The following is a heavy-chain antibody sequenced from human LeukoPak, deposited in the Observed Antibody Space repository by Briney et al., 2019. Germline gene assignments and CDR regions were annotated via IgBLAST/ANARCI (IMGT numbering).Heavy chain of an antibody. CDR3: AITGGSGIYEFDY. Sequence: GGSLRLSCAASGFTLSSYAMSWVRQAPGKGLEWVSVIYSGGSGGSTYYADSVKGRFTISRDNSKNTLYLQMNSLRAEDTALYYCAITGGSGIYEFDYWGQGTLVTVSS. D-gene: IGHD3-10*01. CDR2: IYSGGSGGST. J-gene: IGHJ4*02. V-gene: IGHV3-23*03. CDR1: GFTLSSYA.